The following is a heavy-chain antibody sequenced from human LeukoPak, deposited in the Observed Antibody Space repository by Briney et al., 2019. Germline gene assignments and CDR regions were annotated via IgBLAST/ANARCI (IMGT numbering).Heavy chain of an antibody. Sequence: EGSLRLSCAVSGFTITNYWMSWVRQAPGKGLEWVASIKQDGSVEFYVDSVKGRFTISRDSAKDSLYLQMNSLRDEDTAVYYCVRDPLDYWGQGTLVTVSS. V-gene: IGHV3-7*01. J-gene: IGHJ4*02. CDR1: GFTITNYW. CDR2: IKQDGSVE. CDR3: VRDPLDY.